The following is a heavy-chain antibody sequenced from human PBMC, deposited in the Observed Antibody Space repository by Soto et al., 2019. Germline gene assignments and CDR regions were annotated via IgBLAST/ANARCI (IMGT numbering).Heavy chain of an antibody. Sequence: ASVKVSCKASGYTFTSYSMHWVLQAPGQRLEWMGWINAGNGNTKYSQKFQGRVTITRDTSASTAYMELSSLRSEDTAVYYCARGSYGAYYYYGMDVWGQGTTVTVSS. J-gene: IGHJ6*02. CDR1: GYTFTSYS. CDR3: ARGSYGAYYYYGMDV. D-gene: IGHD5-18*01. CDR2: INAGNGNT. V-gene: IGHV1-3*01.